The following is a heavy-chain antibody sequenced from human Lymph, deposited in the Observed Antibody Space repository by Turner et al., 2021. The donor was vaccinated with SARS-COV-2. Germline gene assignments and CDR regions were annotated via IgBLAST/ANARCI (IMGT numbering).Heavy chain of an antibody. CDR2: FDPEDAET. V-gene: IGHV1-24*01. Sequence: EPGASVKVSCKVSGYTLTELSIHWVRQAPGKGLEWMGGFDPEDAETIYAQKFQGRVTMTEDTSTDTAYMELSSLRSEDTAVYYCATAPAVASYFHYYYGMDVWGQGTTVTVSS. CDR1: GYTLTELS. CDR3: ATAPAVASYFHYYYGMDV. J-gene: IGHJ6*02. D-gene: IGHD6-19*01.